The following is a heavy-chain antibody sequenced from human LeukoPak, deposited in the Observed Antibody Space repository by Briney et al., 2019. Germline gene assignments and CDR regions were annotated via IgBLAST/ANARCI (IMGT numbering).Heavy chain of an antibody. D-gene: IGHD1-26*01. V-gene: IGHV3-21*01. CDR2: LIRNSHHV. Sequence: SGGSLRLSCAASGFTFSDYSMNWVRPAPGKALEWGSSLIRNSHHVYYGGSVRGRFTISRDDARNSLFLEMNSLRAEDMAVYYCVRDFMGMGGTTAYLHYWGQGTLVTVSS. CDR1: GFTFSDYS. J-gene: IGHJ1*01. CDR3: VRDFMGMGGTTAYLHY.